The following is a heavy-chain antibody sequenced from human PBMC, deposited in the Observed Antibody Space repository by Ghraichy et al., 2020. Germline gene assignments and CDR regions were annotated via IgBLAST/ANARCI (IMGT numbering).Heavy chain of an antibody. CDR1: GFTFSSYA. V-gene: IGHV3-23*01. Sequence: GGSLRLSCAASGFTFSSYAMNWVRQAPGKGLEWVSAISGSAVTTSYADSVKGRFTISRDNSKNTQYLQMNTLRAEDTAIYYCAKGRGVYSSSSASSSGLDSWGQGTLVTVSS. CDR2: ISGSAVTT. CDR3: AKGRGVYSSSSASSSGLDS. J-gene: IGHJ4*02. D-gene: IGHD6-6*01.